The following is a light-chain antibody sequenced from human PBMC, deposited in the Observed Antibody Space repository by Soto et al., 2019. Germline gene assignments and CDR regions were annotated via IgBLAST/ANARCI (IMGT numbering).Light chain of an antibody. CDR3: QQYDNIILS. Sequence: IRLTQSPTFLIASVGDRVTITCQASQYVGNYLNWYQQKPGEPPRLLISGASNLEPGVPARFSGSGSGADFTFIISDLQPEDVATYFCQQYDNIILSFGGGTKVEI. J-gene: IGKJ4*01. CDR2: GAS. CDR1: QYVGNY. V-gene: IGKV1-33*01.